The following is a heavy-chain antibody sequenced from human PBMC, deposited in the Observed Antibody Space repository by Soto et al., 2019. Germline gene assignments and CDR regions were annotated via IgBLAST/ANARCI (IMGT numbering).Heavy chain of an antibody. Sequence: GGSLRLPCAASGFTFSTYAMTWVRQAPGKGLEWVATISGSNGHTDYADSVKGRFTISRDNSKNTLYLQMNSLRVEDTAVYFCAKSETSVVTWYFDHWGQGTQVTVAS. D-gene: IGHD2-21*02. CDR3: AKSETSVVTWYFDH. J-gene: IGHJ4*02. CDR2: ISGSNGHT. CDR1: GFTFSTYA. V-gene: IGHV3-23*01.